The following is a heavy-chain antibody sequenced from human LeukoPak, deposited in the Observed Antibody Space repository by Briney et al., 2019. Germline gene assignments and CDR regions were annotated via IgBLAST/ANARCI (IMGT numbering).Heavy chain of an antibody. Sequence: SETLSLTCSVSGGSISSNYWSWIRQPPGKGLEWIGYIYYSGSSNYNPTLKSRVTISVDTSKKQFSLKLTSVTAADTAVYYCAREHCSSTSCSFDYWGQGTLVTVSS. CDR3: AREHCSSTSCSFDY. J-gene: IGHJ4*02. CDR1: GGSISSNY. V-gene: IGHV4-59*01. D-gene: IGHD2-2*01. CDR2: IYYSGSS.